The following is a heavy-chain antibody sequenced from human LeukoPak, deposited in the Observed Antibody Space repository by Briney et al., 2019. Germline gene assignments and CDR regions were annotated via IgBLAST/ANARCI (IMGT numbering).Heavy chain of an antibody. CDR2: VSSSGSNI. CDR1: GFIFDSYA. J-gene: IGHJ4*02. Sequence: GGSLRLSCAASGFIFDSYALNWVRQAPGKGLEWVSYVSSSGSNIYYADSVKGRFSISRDNSKNTLYLQMDSLRGEDTAVYYCAKDFRIGYSAHFDYWGQGALVTVSS. D-gene: IGHD2-21*01. V-gene: IGHV3-48*01. CDR3: AKDFRIGYSAHFDY.